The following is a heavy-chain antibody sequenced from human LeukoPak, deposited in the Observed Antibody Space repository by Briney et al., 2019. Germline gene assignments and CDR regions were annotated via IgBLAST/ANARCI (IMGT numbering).Heavy chain of an antibody. CDR2: ISYDGSNK. D-gene: IGHD3-22*01. Sequence: GGSLRLSCAASGFTFSYYDMNWVRQAPGKGLEWVAVISYDGSNKYYADSVKGRFTISRDNSKNTLYLQMNSLRAEDTAVYYCATPYYYDSSGYYPYYFDYWGQGTLVTVSS. CDR1: GFTFSYYD. V-gene: IGHV3-30-3*01. J-gene: IGHJ4*02. CDR3: ATPYYYDSSGYYPYYFDY.